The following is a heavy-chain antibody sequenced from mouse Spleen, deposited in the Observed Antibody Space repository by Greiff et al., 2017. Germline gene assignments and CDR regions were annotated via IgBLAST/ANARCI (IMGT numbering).Heavy chain of an antibody. D-gene: IGHD2-12*01. Sequence: VQLQQSGPGLVQPSQSLSITCTVSGFSLTSYGVHWVRQSPGKGLEWLGVIWSGGSTDYNAAFISRLSISKDNSKSQVFFKMNSLQAEDTAIYYCARSYSLAWFAYCGQGTLVTVSA. V-gene: IGHV2-2*01. CDR3: ARSYSLAWFAY. J-gene: IGHJ3*01. CDR2: IWSGGST. CDR1: GFSLTSYG.